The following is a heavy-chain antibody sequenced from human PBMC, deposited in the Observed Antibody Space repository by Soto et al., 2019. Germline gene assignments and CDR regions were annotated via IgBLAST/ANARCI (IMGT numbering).Heavy chain of an antibody. D-gene: IGHD3-16*01. V-gene: IGHV1-18*01. Sequence: QVQLEQSGAEVKNPGASVKVSCKTSGYTFTSYGIGWARQAPGQGLEWMGWINTYNGNTNYAQNLQGRVTLTTDTSTSTAYMELRSLRSNDTAIYYCAMVDVYVTPSPQDVWGQGTTVTVSS. J-gene: IGHJ6*02. CDR1: GYTFTSYG. CDR3: AMVDVYVTPSPQDV. CDR2: INTYNGNT.